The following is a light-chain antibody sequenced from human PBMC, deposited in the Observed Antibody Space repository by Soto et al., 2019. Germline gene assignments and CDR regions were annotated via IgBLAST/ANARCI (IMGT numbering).Light chain of an antibody. J-gene: IGLJ2*01. CDR3: SSYTSSSTLSVV. CDR1: SSDVGGYNY. CDR2: GVT. V-gene: IGLV2-14*01. Sequence: QSALTQPASVSGSPGQSITISCTGTSSDVGGYNYVSWYQQHPGKAPKLMIYGVTNRTSGVSNRFSGSKSANTASLTISGLQAEDEADYYCSSYTSSSTLSVVFGGGTQLTVL.